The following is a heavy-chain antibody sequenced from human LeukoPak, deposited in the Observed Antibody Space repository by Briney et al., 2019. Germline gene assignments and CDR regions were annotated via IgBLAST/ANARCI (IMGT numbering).Heavy chain of an antibody. CDR3: ARDHRSGYDSRWFDP. CDR1: GFTFSSYS. J-gene: IGHJ5*02. D-gene: IGHD5-12*01. V-gene: IGHV3-21*01. CDR2: ISSSSSYI. Sequence: GGSLRLSCAASGFTFSSYSMNWVRQAPGKGLEWVSSISSSSSYIYYADSVKGRFTISGDNAKNSLYLQMNSLRADDTAVYYCARDHRSGYDSRWFDPWGQGTLVTVSS.